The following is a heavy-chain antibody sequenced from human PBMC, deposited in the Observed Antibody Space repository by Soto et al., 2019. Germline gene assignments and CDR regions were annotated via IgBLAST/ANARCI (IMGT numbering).Heavy chain of an antibody. CDR1: GLTFSTYG. J-gene: IGHJ5*02. CDR2: ISYDGSDE. Sequence: PGGSLRLSCAASGLTFSTYGMHWVRQAPGQGLEWVAVISYDGSDEYYADSVKGRFTISRDNSKNTLYLQMNSLRAEDTAVYYCATVGTGTYNWLDPWGQGTLVTVDS. V-gene: IGHV3-30*03. CDR3: ATVGTGTYNWLDP. D-gene: IGHD7-27*01.